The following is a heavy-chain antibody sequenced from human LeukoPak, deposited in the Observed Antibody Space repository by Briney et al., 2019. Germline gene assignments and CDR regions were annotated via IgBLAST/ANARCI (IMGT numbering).Heavy chain of an antibody. V-gene: IGHV1-69*13. CDR3: ARRGRDGAARGYYYYGMDV. CDR2: IIPIFGTA. D-gene: IGHD6-6*01. J-gene: IGHJ6*02. CDR1: GGTFSSYA. Sequence: VKVSCKASGGTFSSYAISWVRQAPGQGLEWMGGIIPIFGTANYAQKFQGRVTITADESTSTAYMELSSLRSEDTAVYYCARRGRDGAARGYYYYGMDVWGQGTTVTVSS.